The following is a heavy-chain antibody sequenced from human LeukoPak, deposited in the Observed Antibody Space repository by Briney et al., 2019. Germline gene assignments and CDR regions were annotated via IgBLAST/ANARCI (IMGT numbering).Heavy chain of an antibody. Sequence: PGGSLRLSCAASGFTFSSYSMNWVRQAPGKGLEWVSSISSSSSYIYYAVSVKGRFTISRDNAKNSLYLQMNSLRAEDTAVYYCARGGTTVIQPSYWGQGTLVTVSS. CDR2: ISSSSSYI. V-gene: IGHV3-21*01. CDR1: GFTFSSYS. J-gene: IGHJ4*02. D-gene: IGHD4-17*01. CDR3: ARGGTTVIQPSY.